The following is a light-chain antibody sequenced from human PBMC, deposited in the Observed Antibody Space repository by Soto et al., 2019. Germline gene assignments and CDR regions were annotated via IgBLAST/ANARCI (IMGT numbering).Light chain of an antibody. CDR1: QSVSSN. V-gene: IGKV3-15*01. Sequence: EIVMTQSPATLSVSPAERATLSCRASQSVSSNLAWYQQKPGQAPRLLIYDASTRATGIPARFSGSGSGTEFTLIISSLQSEDFAVYYCQHYNNWLALTFGGGTKVEIK. CDR2: DAS. J-gene: IGKJ4*01. CDR3: QHYNNWLALT.